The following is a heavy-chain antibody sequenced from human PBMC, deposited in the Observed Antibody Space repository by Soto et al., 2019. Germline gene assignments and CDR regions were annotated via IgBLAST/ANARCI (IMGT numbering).Heavy chain of an antibody. Sequence: GGSLRLSCAASGFTFSSYGMHWVRQAPGKGLEWVAVISYDGSNKYYADSVKGRFTISRDNSKNTLYLQMNSLRAEDTAVYYCAKGHSEGYSSSIFDYWGQGTLVPVSS. CDR1: GFTFSSYG. CDR2: ISYDGSNK. CDR3: AKGHSEGYSSSIFDY. V-gene: IGHV3-30*18. D-gene: IGHD6-13*01. J-gene: IGHJ4*02.